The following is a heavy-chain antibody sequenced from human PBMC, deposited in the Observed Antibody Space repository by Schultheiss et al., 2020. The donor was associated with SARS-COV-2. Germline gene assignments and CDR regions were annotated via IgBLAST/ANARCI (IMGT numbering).Heavy chain of an antibody. CDR1: GFTVSSNY. CDR2: IYSGGST. V-gene: IGHV3-53*01. D-gene: IGHD3-22*01. CDR3: ARVGYYDSSGYTFDY. Sequence: GGSLRLSCAASGFTVSSNYMSWVRQAPGKGLEWVSVIYSGGSTYYADSVKGRFTISRDNAKNSLYLQMNSLRAEDTAVYYCARVGYYDSSGYTFDYWGQGTLVTVSS. J-gene: IGHJ4*02.